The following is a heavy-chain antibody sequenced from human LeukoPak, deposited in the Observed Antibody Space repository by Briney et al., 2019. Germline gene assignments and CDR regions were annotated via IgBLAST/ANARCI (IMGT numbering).Heavy chain of an antibody. CDR1: GFTFSTYA. Sequence: GGSLRLSCAASGFTFSTYAMSWVRQAPGKGLEWVSAISGSGGSTYYADSVKGRFTISRDNSKSTLYLQMNSLRAGDTAVYYCSRDIHCSSTTCYSPWGQGALVTVPS. CDR2: ISGSGGST. D-gene: IGHD2-2*02. CDR3: SRDIHCSSTTCYSP. J-gene: IGHJ5*02. V-gene: IGHV3-23*01.